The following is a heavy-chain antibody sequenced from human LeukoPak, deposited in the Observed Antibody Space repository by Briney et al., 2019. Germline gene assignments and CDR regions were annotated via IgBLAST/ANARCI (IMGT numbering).Heavy chain of an antibody. CDR3: ARLRVVIATDYYYYYMDV. V-gene: IGHV4-59*12. J-gene: IGHJ6*03. D-gene: IGHD2-21*01. CDR2: IYYSGST. Sequence: SETLSLTCTVSGESISGFYWNWIRQPPGKGLEWICYIYYSGSTNYNPSLKSRVTISIDTSKNQVSLKLDSVTAADTAVYYCARLRVVIATDYYYYYMDVWGKGTTVTVSS. CDR1: GESISGFY.